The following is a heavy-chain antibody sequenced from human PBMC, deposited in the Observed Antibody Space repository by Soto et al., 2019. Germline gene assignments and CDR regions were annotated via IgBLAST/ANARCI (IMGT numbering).Heavy chain of an antibody. J-gene: IGHJ6*02. V-gene: IGHV1-69*12. CDR2: IIPIFGTA. CDR3: ASPPNESSGYYYGMDV. D-gene: IGHD6-19*01. CDR1: GGTFSSYA. Sequence: QVQLVQSGAEVKKPGSSVKVSCKASGGTFSSYAISWVRQAPGQGLERMGGIIPIFGTADYAQKFQGRVTITADESTSTAYMELSSLRSEDTAVYYCASPPNESSGYYYGMDVWGQGTTVTVSS.